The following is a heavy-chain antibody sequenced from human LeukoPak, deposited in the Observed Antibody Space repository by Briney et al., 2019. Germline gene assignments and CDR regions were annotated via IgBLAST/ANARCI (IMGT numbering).Heavy chain of an antibody. D-gene: IGHD6-19*01. CDR1: GYTFTRYY. CDR3: ARMYSSGWYVLYY. Sequence: GASVKVSCKASGYTFTRYYMHWVGQAPAQGREWMERINPTSGGTNYAQKFEGRVTMTRDTSISKDYMELSRLRSDDTAVYYCARMYSSGWYVLYYLGQGTLLTVSS. J-gene: IGHJ4*02. CDR2: INPTSGGT. V-gene: IGHV1-2*06.